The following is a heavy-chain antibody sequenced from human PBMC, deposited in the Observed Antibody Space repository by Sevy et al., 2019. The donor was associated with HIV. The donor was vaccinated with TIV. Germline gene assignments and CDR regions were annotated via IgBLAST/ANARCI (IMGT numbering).Heavy chain of an antibody. CDR2: INSGSRYI. CDR1: GFTFSTYS. CDR3: AREKEQQLVDY. J-gene: IGHJ4*02. V-gene: IGHV3-21*01. Sequence: GGSLRLSCAASGFTFSTYSMNWVRQAPGKGLEWVSSINSGSRYIYYAASVKGRFTVSRDDAKNSLHLQMNSLRAEDTAVYYCAREKEQQLVDYWGQGTLVTVSS. D-gene: IGHD6-13*01.